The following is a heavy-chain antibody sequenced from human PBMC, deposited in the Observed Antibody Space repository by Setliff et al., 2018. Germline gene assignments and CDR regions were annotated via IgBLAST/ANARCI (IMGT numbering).Heavy chain of an antibody. Sequence: ETLSLTCAVYGGSFSGYYWSWIRQPPGKGLEWIGEINHSGSTNYNPSLKSRVTISVDTSKNQFSLKLSSVTAADTAVYYCARGYGYSSGWYRVYFDYWGQGTLVTVPQ. J-gene: IGHJ4*02. CDR2: INHSGST. CDR3: ARGYGYSSGWYRVYFDY. D-gene: IGHD6-19*01. V-gene: IGHV4-34*01. CDR1: GGSFSGYY.